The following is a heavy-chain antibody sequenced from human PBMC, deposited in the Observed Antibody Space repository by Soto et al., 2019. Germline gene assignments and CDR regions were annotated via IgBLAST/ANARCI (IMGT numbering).Heavy chain of an antibody. V-gene: IGHV3-74*01. CDR3: ARGGRGGFDY. D-gene: IGHD3-16*01. Sequence: EVPLVESGGGLVPPGGSLRLSCAASGFTFTSYWMHWVRQAPGKGLLWVSRIKSDGSSTNYADSVTGRFTISRDNAKNTVYLQVNSLRAEDTAVYYCARGGRGGFDYWGQGALVTVSS. CDR2: IKSDGSST. J-gene: IGHJ4*02. CDR1: GFTFTSYW.